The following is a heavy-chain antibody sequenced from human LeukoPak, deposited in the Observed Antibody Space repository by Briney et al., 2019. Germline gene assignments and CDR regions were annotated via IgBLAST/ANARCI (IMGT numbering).Heavy chain of an antibody. D-gene: IGHD3-22*01. V-gene: IGHV3-11*01. Sequence: GGSLRPSCAASGFTFGDYYMSWIRQAPGKGLEWIAYITTRGNTIYYADSVKGRFTISRDNAENSLYLQMNSLRADDTAVYYCARTSAYYWNYWGQGTLVTVSS. CDR3: ARTSAYYWNY. J-gene: IGHJ4*02. CDR2: ITTRGNTI. CDR1: GFTFGDYY.